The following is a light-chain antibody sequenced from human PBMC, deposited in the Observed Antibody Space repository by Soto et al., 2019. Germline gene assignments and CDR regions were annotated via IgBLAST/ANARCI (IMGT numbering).Light chain of an antibody. J-gene: IGKJ1*01. CDR3: LQVDVYPWT. CDR1: QGIRTY. Sequence: IHLTQSPSSLSASVGYRFTITCLASQGIRTYLAWYQQKPGKAPKLLIYSASTLQSGVPSRFSGSGSGTDFTLTISSLQPEDFATYYCLQVDVYPWTFGQGTTGDIK. CDR2: SAS. V-gene: IGKV1-9*01.